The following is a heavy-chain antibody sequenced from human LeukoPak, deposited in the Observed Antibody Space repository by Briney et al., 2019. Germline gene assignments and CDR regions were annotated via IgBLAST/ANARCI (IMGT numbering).Heavy chain of an antibody. Sequence: ASVKVSCKASGYTFTGYYMHWVRQAPGQGLEWMGWINPNSGGTNYAQKFQGWVTMTRDTSISTAYMELSRLRSDDTAVYYCATLSGTPPDSSPFLLLDYWGQGTLVTVSS. D-gene: IGHD6-6*01. CDR2: INPNSGGT. V-gene: IGHV1-2*04. CDR3: ATLSGTPPDSSPFLLLDY. CDR1: GYTFTGYY. J-gene: IGHJ4*02.